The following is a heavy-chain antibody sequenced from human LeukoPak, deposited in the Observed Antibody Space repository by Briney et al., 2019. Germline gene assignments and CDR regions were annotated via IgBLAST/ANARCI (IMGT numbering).Heavy chain of an antibody. D-gene: IGHD2-2*01. CDR2: IWYDGSNK. J-gene: IGHJ6*02. CDR3: AREGRIVVVPAAVYYYYGMDV. CDR1: GFTFSSYG. V-gene: IGHV3-33*01. Sequence: GGSLRLSCAASGFTFSSYGMPWVRQAPGKGLEWVAVIWYDGSNKYYADSVKGRFTISRDNSKNTLYLQMNSLRAEDTAVYYCAREGRIVVVPAAVYYYYGMDVWGQGTTVTVSS.